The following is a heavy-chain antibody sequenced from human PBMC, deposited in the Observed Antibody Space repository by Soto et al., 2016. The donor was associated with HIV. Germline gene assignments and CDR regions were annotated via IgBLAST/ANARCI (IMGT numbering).Heavy chain of an antibody. CDR1: GFTFGDYA. V-gene: IGHV3-49*04. CDR2: IRSKAYGGTT. Sequence: EVQLVESGGGLEQPGRSLRLSCTASGFTFGDYAMTRVRQAPGKGLEWVGFIRSKAYGGTTEYAASVKGRFTISRDDSKSIAYLQMNSLKSEDTAVYYCTRTSITMIVVVITGYYFDYWGQGTLVHRLL. J-gene: IGHJ4*02. CDR3: TRTSITMIVVVITGYYFDY. D-gene: IGHD3-22*01.